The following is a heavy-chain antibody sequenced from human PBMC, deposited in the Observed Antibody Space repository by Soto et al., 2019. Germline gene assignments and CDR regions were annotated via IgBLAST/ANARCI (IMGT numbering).Heavy chain of an antibody. CDR1: GGSISSYY. J-gene: IGHJ6*03. Sequence: QVQLQESGPGLVKPSETLSLTCTVSGGSISSYYWSWIRQPPGKGLEWIGYIYYSGSTNYNPSLKCRVTTTVDTSKKQFSLKLSSVTAADTAVYDCARSPYYYLDVWGKGTTVTVSS. V-gene: IGHV4-59*08. CDR2: IYYSGST. CDR3: ARSPYYYLDV.